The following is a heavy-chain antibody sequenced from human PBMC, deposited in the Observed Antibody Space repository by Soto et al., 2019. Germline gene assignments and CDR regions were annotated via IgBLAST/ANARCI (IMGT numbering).Heavy chain of an antibody. CDR3: ARERGAVVAATHFDY. Sequence: QVQLQESGPGLVKPSQTLSLTCTVSGGSISSGGYYWSWIRQHPGKGLEWIGYIYYSGSTYYNPSLKSRVTISVYTSKNQFSLKLGSVTAADTAVYYCARERGAVVAATHFDYWGQGTLVTVSS. CDR2: IYYSGST. V-gene: IGHV4-31*03. D-gene: IGHD2-15*01. CDR1: GGSISSGGYY. J-gene: IGHJ4*02.